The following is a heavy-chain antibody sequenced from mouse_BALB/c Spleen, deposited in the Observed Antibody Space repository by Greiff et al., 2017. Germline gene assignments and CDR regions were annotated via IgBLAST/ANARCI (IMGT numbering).Heavy chain of an antibody. CDR1: GFTFSDYG. J-gene: IGHJ4*01. D-gene: IGHD2-10*02. Sequence: EVKLMESGGGLVQPGGSRKLSCAASGFTFSDYGMAWVRQAPGKGPEWVAFISNLAYSIYYADTVTGRFTISRENAKNTLYLEMSSLRSEDTAMYYCARDAAPRAMDYWGQGTSVTVSS. V-gene: IGHV5-15*02. CDR2: ISNLAYSI. CDR3: ARDAAPRAMDY.